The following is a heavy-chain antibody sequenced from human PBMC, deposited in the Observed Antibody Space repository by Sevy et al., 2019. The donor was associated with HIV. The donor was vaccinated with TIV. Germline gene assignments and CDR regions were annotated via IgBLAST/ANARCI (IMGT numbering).Heavy chain of an antibody. CDR3: ARDQEFTFYSGCRSNGCNWCDP. V-gene: IGHV1-18*01. CDR1: GYTFTSYG. D-gene: IGHD3-10*01. Sequence: ASVKVSCKASGYTFTSYGLSWVRQAPGQGLDWMGWISAYNGNTLYAQKLQDRVTMTTDTSTGTAYFELGSLRSDDTAVYFCARDQEFTFYSGCRSNGCNWCDPWGQGNLVTVSS. J-gene: IGHJ5*02. CDR2: ISAYNGNT.